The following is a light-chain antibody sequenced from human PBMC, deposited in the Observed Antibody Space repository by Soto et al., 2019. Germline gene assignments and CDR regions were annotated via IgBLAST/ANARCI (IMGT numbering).Light chain of an antibody. Sequence: QSVLTQPPSASGTPGQRVTISCSGGSSNIKTNRVSWYQQLPGAAPKLLIYSNNQRPSGAPDRFTGSKSVTSASLAIAGLQPEDEATYHCATWDDSLNGLIFGGGTKLTVL. CDR3: ATWDDSLNGLI. V-gene: IGLV1-44*01. CDR1: SSNIKTNR. J-gene: IGLJ2*01. CDR2: SNN.